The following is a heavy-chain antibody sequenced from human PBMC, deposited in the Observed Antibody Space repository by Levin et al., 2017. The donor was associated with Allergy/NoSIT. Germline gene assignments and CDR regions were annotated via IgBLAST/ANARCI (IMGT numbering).Heavy chain of an antibody. V-gene: IGHV4-31*03. CDR3: ARGIGRDYGSGSYLGYYYGMDV. CDR1: GGSISSGGYY. J-gene: IGHJ6*02. D-gene: IGHD3-10*01. Sequence: SETLSLTCTVSGGSISSGGYYWSWIRQHPGKGLEWIGYIYYSGNTYYNPSLKSRVTISVDTSKNQFSLKLSSVTAADTAVYYCARGIGRDYGSGSYLGYYYGMDVWGQGTTVTVSS. CDR2: IYYSGNT.